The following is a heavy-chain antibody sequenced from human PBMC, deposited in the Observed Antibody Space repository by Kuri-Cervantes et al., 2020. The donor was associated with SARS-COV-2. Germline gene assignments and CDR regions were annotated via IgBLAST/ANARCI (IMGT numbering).Heavy chain of an antibody. CDR1: GFPFDNYA. CDR3: ARDKGIIGYCTNDVCGPLFDY. J-gene: IGHJ4*02. D-gene: IGHD2-8*01. CDR2: ISSSGGTI. Sequence: GESLKISCAASGFPFDNYAMTWVRRAPGKGLEWVSYISSSGGTIYYADSVKGRFTITRDNAKNSLYLQTNSLRDEDTAVYYCARDKGIIGYCTNDVCGPLFDYWGQGTLVTVSS. V-gene: IGHV3-48*02.